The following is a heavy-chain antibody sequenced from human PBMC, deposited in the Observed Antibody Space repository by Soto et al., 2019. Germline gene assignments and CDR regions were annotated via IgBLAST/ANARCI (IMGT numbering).Heavy chain of an antibody. V-gene: IGHV3-30*18. Sequence: EQLVESGGGVVQPGTSLRLSCAASGFTFSSYGMHWVRQAPGKGLEWVAVTSHDGSNKFYADSVKGRFSISRDDSKNTLFLQMNSLRTEDTAVYYCAKDRRDYGDSLVNNYFDPWGQGTLVTVSS. CDR2: TSHDGSNK. J-gene: IGHJ5*02. CDR3: AKDRRDYGDSLVNNYFDP. D-gene: IGHD4-17*01. CDR1: GFTFSSYG.